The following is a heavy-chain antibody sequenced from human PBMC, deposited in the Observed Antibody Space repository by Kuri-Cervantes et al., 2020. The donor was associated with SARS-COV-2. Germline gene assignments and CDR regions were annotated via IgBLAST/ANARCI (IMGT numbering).Heavy chain of an antibody. J-gene: IGHJ6*02. D-gene: IGHD1-26*01. CDR2: IIPIFGTA. CDR1: GGTFSSYA. CDR3: AGKGGEVGATLYGMDV. V-gene: IGHV1-69*13. Sequence: SVKVSCKASGGTFSSYAISWVRQAPGQGLEWMGRIIPIFGTANYAQKFQGRVTITADESTSTAYMELSSLRSEDTAVYYWAGKGGEVGATLYGMDVWGQGTTVTVSS.